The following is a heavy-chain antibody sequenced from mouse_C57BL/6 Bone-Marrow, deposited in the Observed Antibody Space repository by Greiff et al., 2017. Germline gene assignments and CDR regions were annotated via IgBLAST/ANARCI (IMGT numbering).Heavy chain of an antibody. D-gene: IGHD2-3*01. CDR2: IHPNSGST. CDR1: GYTFTSYW. V-gene: IGHV1-64*01. Sequence: VQLQQPGAELVKPGASVKLSCKASGYTFTSYWMHWVKQRPGQGLEWIGMIHPNSGSTNYNEKFKSKATLTVDKSSSTAYMQLSSLTSEDSAVYYCARWLLSYYAMDYWGQGTSVTGSS. CDR3: ARWLLSYYAMDY. J-gene: IGHJ4*01.